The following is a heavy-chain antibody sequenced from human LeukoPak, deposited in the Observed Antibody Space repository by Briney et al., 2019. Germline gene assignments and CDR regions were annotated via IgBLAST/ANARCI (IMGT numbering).Heavy chain of an antibody. V-gene: IGHV3-23*01. D-gene: IGHD4-17*01. J-gene: IGHJ4*02. CDR3: AKDITVTPYYFDY. CDR1: GFTFSSYA. CDR2: ISGSGGST. Sequence: GGSLXLSCAASGFTFSSYAMSWVRQAPGKGLEWVSAISGSGGSTYYADSVKGRFTISRDNSKNTLYLQMNSLRAEDTAVYYCAKDITVTPYYFDYWGQGTLVTVSS.